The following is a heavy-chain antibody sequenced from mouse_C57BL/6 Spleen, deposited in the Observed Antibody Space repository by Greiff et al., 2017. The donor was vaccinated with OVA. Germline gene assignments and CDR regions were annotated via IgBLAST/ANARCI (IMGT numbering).Heavy chain of an antibody. CDR1: GYTFTSYW. J-gene: IGHJ4*01. CDR2: IYPGSGST. V-gene: IGHV1-55*01. D-gene: IGHD1-1*01. CDR3: ARMTTVVGAMDY. Sequence: VDLPPPCSELVKPGASVKMSCKASGYTFTSYWITWVKQRPGQGLEWIGDIYPGSGSTNYNEKFKSKATLTVDTSSSTAYMQLSSLTSEDSAVYYCARMTTVVGAMDYWGQGTSVTVSS.